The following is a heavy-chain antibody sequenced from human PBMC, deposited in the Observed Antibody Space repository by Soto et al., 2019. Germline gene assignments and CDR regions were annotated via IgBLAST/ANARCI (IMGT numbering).Heavy chain of an antibody. CDR1: GGSFSGYY. J-gene: IGHJ6*03. V-gene: IGHV4-34*01. Sequence: SETLSLTCAVYGGSFSGYYWSWIRQPPGKGLEWIGEINHSGSTNYNPSLKSRVTISVDTSKNQFSLKLSSVTAADTAVYYCARGHGSGSTYYYYYMDVWGKGTTVTVSS. CDR2: INHSGST. CDR3: ARGHGSGSTYYYYYMDV. D-gene: IGHD3-10*01.